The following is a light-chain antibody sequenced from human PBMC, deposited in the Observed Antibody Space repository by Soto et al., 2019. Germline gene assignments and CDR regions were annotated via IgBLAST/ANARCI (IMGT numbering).Light chain of an antibody. CDR2: GAS. CDR3: EQYGSSGT. CDR1: QSVSNNY. V-gene: IGKV3-20*01. Sequence: EIVLTQSPGTLAVSPGERASLSCRASQSVSNNYLAWYQQKPGQAPRLLIYGASNRATGIPDRFSGSGSGTDFSLSFSRLEPEDFAVYHGEQYGSSGTFGQGTKVDIK. J-gene: IGKJ1*01.